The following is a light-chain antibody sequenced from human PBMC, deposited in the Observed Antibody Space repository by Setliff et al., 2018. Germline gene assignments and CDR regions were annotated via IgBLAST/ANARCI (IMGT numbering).Light chain of an antibody. CDR2: KDN. CDR1: SLPQRY. Sequence: SYELTQPPSVSVSPGQTARITCSGDSLPQRYAYWCQQKPGRAPVLVIFKDNERPSGIPERFSGSGSGTIVTLTISGVQAEDEADYYCQSTDSSGSYVFGTGTKVTVL. V-gene: IGLV3-25*03. J-gene: IGLJ1*01. CDR3: QSTDSSGSYV.